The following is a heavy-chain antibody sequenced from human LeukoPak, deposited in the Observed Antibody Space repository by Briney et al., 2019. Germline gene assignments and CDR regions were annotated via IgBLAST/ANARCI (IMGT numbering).Heavy chain of an antibody. D-gene: IGHD6-13*01. V-gene: IGHV3-48*04. Sequence: GGSLRLSCAASGFTFSSYSMSWVRHVPGKGLEWLSYISSTSGTIYYADSVKGRFTISRDNAKNSLYLQMNSLRAEDTAVYYCARADSSWYGGYYFDYWGQGTLVTVSS. CDR2: ISSTSGTI. J-gene: IGHJ4*02. CDR1: GFTFSSYS. CDR3: ARADSSWYGGYYFDY.